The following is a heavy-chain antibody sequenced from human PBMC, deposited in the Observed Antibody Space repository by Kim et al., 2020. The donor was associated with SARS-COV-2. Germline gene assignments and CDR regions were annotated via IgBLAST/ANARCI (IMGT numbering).Heavy chain of an antibody. CDR2: IYTSGST. J-gene: IGHJ5*02. CDR1: GGSISSGSYY. Sequence: SETLSLTCTVSGGSISSGSYYWSWIRQPAGKGLEWIGRIYTSGSTNYNPSLKSRVTISVDTSKNQFSLKLSSVTAADTAVYYCARDTPSMVRGVIRFDPWGQGTLVTVSS. CDR3: ARDTPSMVRGVIRFDP. V-gene: IGHV4-61*02. D-gene: IGHD3-10*01.